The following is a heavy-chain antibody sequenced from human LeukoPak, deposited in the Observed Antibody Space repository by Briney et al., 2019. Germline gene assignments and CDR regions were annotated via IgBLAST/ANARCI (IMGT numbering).Heavy chain of an antibody. J-gene: IGHJ2*01. D-gene: IGHD1-1*01. CDR2: ISGSGGST. V-gene: IGHV3-23*01. CDR1: GFTFSSYA. CDR3: AKVTTDAYWYFDL. Sequence: PAGGSLRLSCAASGFTFSSYAMSWVRQAPGKGLEWVSAISGSGGSTYYADSVKGRFTISRDNSKNTLYLQMNSLRAEDTAVYYCAKVTTDAYWYFDLWGRGTLVTVSS.